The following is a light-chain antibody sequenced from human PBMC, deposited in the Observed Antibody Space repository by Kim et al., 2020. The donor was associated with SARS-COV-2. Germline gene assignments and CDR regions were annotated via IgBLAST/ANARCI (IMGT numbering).Light chain of an antibody. J-gene: IGKJ1*01. CDR2: WAS. CDR3: QQYYSTPWT. V-gene: IGKV4-1*01. CDR1: QTVLYSSNNKNY. Sequence: DIVMTQSPDSLAVSLGEWATINCKSSQTVLYSSNNKNYLAWYQQKPGQPPKLLISWASTRESGVPDRFSGSGSGTDFTLTINSLQTEDVAVYYCQQYYSTPWTFGQGTKVDIK.